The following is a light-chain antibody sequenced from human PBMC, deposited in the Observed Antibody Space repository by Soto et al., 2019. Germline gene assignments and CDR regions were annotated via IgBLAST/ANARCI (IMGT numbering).Light chain of an antibody. CDR3: QQLRSYPST. CDR2: AAS. Sequence: IQVTQSPSSLSASVGDRVTITCRASQDISSYLARYQQKPGKAPTLLIYAASTLQSGGPSRFSGSGFGTDFTLTISSLQAEDFASYDCQQLRSYPSTFGGGTKVEIK. J-gene: IGKJ4*01. CDR1: QDISSY. V-gene: IGKV1-9*01.